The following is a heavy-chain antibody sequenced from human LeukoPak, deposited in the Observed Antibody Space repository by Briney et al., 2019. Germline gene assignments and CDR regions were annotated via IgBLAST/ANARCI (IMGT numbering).Heavy chain of an antibody. CDR2: IWYDGSNK. Sequence: GGSLRLSCAASGFTFSSCGMHWVRQAPGKGLEWVAVIWYDGSNKYYADSVRGRFTISRDNSKNTLYLQMNGLRAEDTAVYYCAKVIVSVDTAIDYWGQGTLVTVSS. CDR1: GFTFSSCG. D-gene: IGHD5-18*01. V-gene: IGHV3-33*06. J-gene: IGHJ4*02. CDR3: AKVIVSVDTAIDY.